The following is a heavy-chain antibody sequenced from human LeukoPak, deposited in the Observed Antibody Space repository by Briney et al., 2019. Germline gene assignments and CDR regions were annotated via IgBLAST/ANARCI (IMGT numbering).Heavy chain of an antibody. V-gene: IGHV1-69*13. J-gene: IGHJ4*02. Sequence: GASVKVSCKASGGTFSSYAISWVRQAPGQGLEWMGGIIPIFGTANYAQKFQGRVTITADESTSTAYMELRSLRSDDTAVYYCARAGEVPIAAAGLGSGYWGQGTLVTVSS. CDR1: GGTFSSYA. CDR3: ARAGEVPIAAAGLGSGY. CDR2: IIPIFGTA. D-gene: IGHD6-13*01.